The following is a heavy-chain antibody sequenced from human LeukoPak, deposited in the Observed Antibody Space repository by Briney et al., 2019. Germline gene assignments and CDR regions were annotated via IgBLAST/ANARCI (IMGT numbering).Heavy chain of an antibody. CDR2: VFYNGAT. CDR1: GGSISSSIYY. V-gene: IGHV4-39*07. J-gene: IGHJ4*02. D-gene: IGHD3-9*01. Sequence: SETLSLTCIVSGGSISSSIYYWAWVRQPPGKGLEWIGTVFYNGATQYSPSLRSRVTISIDTSTNQFSLKLTSMTAADTAVYYCATASSRAPGAFDIWGQGTLITVSS. CDR3: ATASSRAPGAFDI.